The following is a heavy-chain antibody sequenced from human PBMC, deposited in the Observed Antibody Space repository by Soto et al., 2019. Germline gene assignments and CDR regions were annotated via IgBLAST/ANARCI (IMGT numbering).Heavy chain of an antibody. CDR3: ARWMEDSNGKSVLY. Sequence: PSETLSLTCTVSGGSISSDNCLWGWIRQPPGKGLEWIGNIYYRGTTYYNPSLKSRVTISVDTSKNQFSLKLSSVTAADTAVYYCARWMEDSNGKSVLYWCPAPLVTVSS. J-gene: IGHJ4*02. D-gene: IGHD3-22*01. CDR2: IYYRGTT. CDR1: GGSISSDNCL. V-gene: IGHV4-39*01.